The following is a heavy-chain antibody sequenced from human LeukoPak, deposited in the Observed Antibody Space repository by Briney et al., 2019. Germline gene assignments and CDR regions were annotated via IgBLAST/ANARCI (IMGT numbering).Heavy chain of an antibody. V-gene: IGHV4-59*01. J-gene: IGHJ6*03. D-gene: IGHD3-10*01. CDR3: ARDRGNYMDV. CDR2: IYYSGST. Sequence: PETLSLTCTVSGGSISSYYWSWIRQPPGKGLEWIGYIYYSGSTNYNPSLKSRVTISVDTSKNQFSLKLSSVTAADTAVYYCARDRGNYMDVWGKGTTVTVSS. CDR1: GGSISSYY.